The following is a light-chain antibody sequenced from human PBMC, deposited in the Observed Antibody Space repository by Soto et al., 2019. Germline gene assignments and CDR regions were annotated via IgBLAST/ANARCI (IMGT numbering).Light chain of an antibody. J-gene: IGKJ1*01. CDR3: QKYDSVLWS. CDR1: QGIGYN. CDR2: TAS. Sequence: DIQMTQSPTSLSASVGDRVTITCRASQGIGYNLAWYQQKPGKVPKVLIYTASTLHSGVPSRFSGSGSGTEFTLTINSLQPEDVATYFCQKYDSVLWSFGQGTRVEI. V-gene: IGKV1-27*01.